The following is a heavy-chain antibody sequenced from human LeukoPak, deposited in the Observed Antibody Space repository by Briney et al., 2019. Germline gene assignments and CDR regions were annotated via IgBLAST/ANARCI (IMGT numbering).Heavy chain of an antibody. CDR2: ISAYNGNT. V-gene: IGHV1-18*01. CDR1: GYTFTSYR. D-gene: IGHD1-26*01. Sequence: GASVKVTCKASGYTFTSYRISWVRQAPGQGLAWMGWISAYNGNTNYAQKLQGRVTMTTDTSTSTAYMELRSLRSDDTAVDYCGRDRAGWELTGNFENWGQGTLVTASS. J-gene: IGHJ4*02. CDR3: GRDRAGWELTGNFEN.